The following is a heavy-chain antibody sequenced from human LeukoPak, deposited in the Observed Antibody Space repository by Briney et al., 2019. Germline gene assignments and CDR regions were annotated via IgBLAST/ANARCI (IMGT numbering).Heavy chain of an antibody. D-gene: IGHD3-22*01. CDR3: ARFSNHYDSSGIDY. J-gene: IGHJ4*02. Sequence: SETLSLTCTVSGDSISSYYWSWIRQPPGKGLEWIGYIYYSGSTNYNPSLKSRVTISVDMSKNQFSLKLSSVTAADTAVYYCARFSNHYDSSGIDYWGQGTLVTVSS. CDR2: IYYSGST. V-gene: IGHV4-59*01. CDR1: GDSISSYY.